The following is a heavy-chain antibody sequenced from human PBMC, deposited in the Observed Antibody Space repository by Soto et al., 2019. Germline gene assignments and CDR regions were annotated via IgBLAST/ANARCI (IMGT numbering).Heavy chain of an antibody. V-gene: IGHV1-3*01. CDR1: GYTFTSYS. CDR2: INAGNGNT. CDR3: ASAAREYYYYGMDV. Sequence: ASVKVSCKASGYTFTSYSMHWVRQAPGQRLEWMGWINAGNGNTKYSQKFQGRVTITRDTSASTACMELRSLTSDDTAVYYCASAAREYYYYGMDVWGQGTTVTVSS. J-gene: IGHJ6*02.